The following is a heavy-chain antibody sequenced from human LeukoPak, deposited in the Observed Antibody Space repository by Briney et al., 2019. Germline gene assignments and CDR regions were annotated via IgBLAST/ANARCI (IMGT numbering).Heavy chain of an antibody. V-gene: IGHV3-64*01. CDR2: ISSNGGST. Sequence: PGGSLRLSCAASGFTFSSYAMHWVRQAPGKGLEYVSAISSNGGSTYYANSVKGRFTISRDNSKNTLYLQMNSLRAEDTAVYYCAKQRDYSSSWYDPNLDYWGQGTLVTVSS. J-gene: IGHJ4*02. D-gene: IGHD6-13*01. CDR3: AKQRDYSSSWYDPNLDY. CDR1: GFTFSSYA.